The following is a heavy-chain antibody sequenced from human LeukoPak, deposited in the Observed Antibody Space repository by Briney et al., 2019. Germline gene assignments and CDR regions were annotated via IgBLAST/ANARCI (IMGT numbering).Heavy chain of an antibody. J-gene: IGHJ6*03. D-gene: IGHD2-21*02. CDR2: IYYSGST. CDR1: GGSISSYY. V-gene: IGHV4-59*01. CDR3: AGFTAQVDYYYMDV. Sequence: PSETLSLTCTVSGGSISSYYWSWIRQPPGKGLEWIGYIYYSGSTNYNPSLKSRVTISVDTSKNQFSLNLSSVTAADTAVYFCAGFTAQVDYYYMDVWGKGTTVTVSS.